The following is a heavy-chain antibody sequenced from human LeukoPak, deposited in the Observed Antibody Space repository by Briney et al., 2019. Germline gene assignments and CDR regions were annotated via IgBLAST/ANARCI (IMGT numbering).Heavy chain of an antibody. CDR2: IRYDGSNK. CDR1: GFIFSSYG. D-gene: IGHD2-2*01. J-gene: IGHJ4*02. Sequence: GGSLRLSCAASGFIFSSYGMHWVRQAPGKGLEWVAFIRYDGSNKYYADSVKSRFTISRDNSKNTLYLQMNSLRAEDTAVYYCASPGSTLVVPAANYWGQGTLVTVSS. CDR3: ASPGSTLVVPAANY. V-gene: IGHV3-30*02.